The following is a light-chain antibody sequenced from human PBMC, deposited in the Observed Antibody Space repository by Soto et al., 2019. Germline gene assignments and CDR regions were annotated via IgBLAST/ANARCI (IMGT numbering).Light chain of an antibody. Sequence: QSALTQPAFVSGSLGQSITISCTGSPSDIGAYDFVSWFQQRPGRAPKLIIYEVPNRPSGVSDRYSGSKSANTASLTISGLQADDEADFYCGSYTSSPYLFGSETEVTV. CDR2: EVP. CDR1: PSDIGAYDF. CDR3: GSYTSSPYL. V-gene: IGLV2-14*01. J-gene: IGLJ1*01.